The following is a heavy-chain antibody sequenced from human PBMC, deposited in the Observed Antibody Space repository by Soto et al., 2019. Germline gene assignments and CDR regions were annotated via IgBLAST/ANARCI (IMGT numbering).Heavy chain of an antibody. J-gene: IGHJ4*02. V-gene: IGHV3-33*01. CDR3: ARDRRYFGLFDY. CDR1: GFPFSGYG. Sequence: GGSLRLSCAAAGFPFSGYGMHWVRQDPGKGLEWVAVIWYDGSNKYYADSVKGRFTISRDNSKNTLYLQMNSLRAEDTAVYYCARDRRYFGLFDYWGQGTLVTVSS. CDR2: IWYDGSNK. D-gene: IGHD3-9*01.